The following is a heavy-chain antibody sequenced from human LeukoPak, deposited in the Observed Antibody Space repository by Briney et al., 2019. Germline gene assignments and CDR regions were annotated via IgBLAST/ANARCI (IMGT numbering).Heavy chain of an antibody. V-gene: IGHV3-66*01. D-gene: IGHD5-18*01. J-gene: IGHJ4*02. CDR2: FYNGINT. CDR1: GLTVSSNY. CDR3: ARVGSGNTYGYADY. Sequence: GGSLRLSCAAAGLTVSSNYMTWVRQVPGEGLEWVSVFYNGINTYYADSVKGRLTTSRDNSKNTLYLQMNSLRVEDTAVYFCARVGSGNTYGYADYWGQGTLVTVSS.